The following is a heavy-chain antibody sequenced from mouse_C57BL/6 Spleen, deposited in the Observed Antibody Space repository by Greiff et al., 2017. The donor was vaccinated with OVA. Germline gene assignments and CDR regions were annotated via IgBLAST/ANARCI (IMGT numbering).Heavy chain of an antibody. V-gene: IGHV1-9*01. Sequence: QVQLQQSGAELMKPGASVKLSCKATGYTFTGYWIEWVKQRPGHGLEWIGEILPGSGSTNYNEKFKGKATFTADTSSNTAYMQLSSLTTEDSAIYYCARLPFNYSNYLRYFDVWGTGTTVTGSS. CDR3: ARLPFNYSNYLRYFDV. CDR2: ILPGSGST. J-gene: IGHJ1*03. CDR1: GYTFTGYW. D-gene: IGHD2-5*01.